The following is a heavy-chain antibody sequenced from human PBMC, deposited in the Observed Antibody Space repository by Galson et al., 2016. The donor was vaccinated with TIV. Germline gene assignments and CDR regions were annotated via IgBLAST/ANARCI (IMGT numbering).Heavy chain of an antibody. D-gene: IGHD5-18*01. V-gene: IGHV3-23*01. Sequence: SLRLSCAASGFTFWNYGMSWVRQAPGKGLEWVSLISGSGDSTYYADSVKGRFTISRDSYKDTVYLQMNSLRAEDTAIYFCAKDRQWIPSSLDYWGQGILVTVSS. CDR3: AKDRQWIPSSLDY. J-gene: IGHJ4*02. CDR1: GFTFWNYG. CDR2: ISGSGDST.